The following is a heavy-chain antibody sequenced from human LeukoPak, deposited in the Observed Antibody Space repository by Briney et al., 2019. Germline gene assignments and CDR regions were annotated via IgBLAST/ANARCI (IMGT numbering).Heavy chain of an antibody. CDR1: GFTFSTYS. J-gene: IGHJ6*03. Sequence: GGSLRLSCAASGFTFSTYSMNWVRQAPGKGLEWVGFIRSKAYGGTTEYAASVKGRFTISRDDSKSIAYLQMNSLKTEDTAVYYCTSHDYGDYGPYYYYMDVWGKGTTVTVSS. CDR2: IRSKAYGGTT. D-gene: IGHD4-17*01. V-gene: IGHV3-49*04. CDR3: TSHDYGDYGPYYYYMDV.